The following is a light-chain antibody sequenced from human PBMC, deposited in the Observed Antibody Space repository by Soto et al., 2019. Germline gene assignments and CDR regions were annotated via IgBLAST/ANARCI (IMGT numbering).Light chain of an antibody. CDR2: DVS. V-gene: IGLV2-14*01. CDR1: SSDVGGYNY. CDR3: RAYTSSSTGVV. Sequence: QSALTQPASVSGSPGQSITISCSGTSSDVGGYNYVSWYQLHPGKAPKLMIYDVSNRPSGVSNRFSGSKSGKTASLAISGLQAEDEADYYCRAYTSSSTGVVFGGGTKLTVL. J-gene: IGLJ2*01.